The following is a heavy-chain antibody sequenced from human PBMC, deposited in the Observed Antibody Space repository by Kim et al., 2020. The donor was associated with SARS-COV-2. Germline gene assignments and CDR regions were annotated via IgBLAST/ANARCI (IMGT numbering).Heavy chain of an antibody. D-gene: IGHD6-6*01. Sequence: GGSLRLSCAASGFTFSSYAMSWVRQAPGKGLEWVSAISGSGGSTYYADSVKGRFTISRDNSKNTLYLQMSSLRAEDTAVYYCAKDSVLRIAARLGEWDVWGQGTTVTVSS. CDR2: ISGSGGST. CDR3: AKDSVLRIAARLGEWDV. CDR1: GFTFSSYA. V-gene: IGHV3-23*01. J-gene: IGHJ6*02.